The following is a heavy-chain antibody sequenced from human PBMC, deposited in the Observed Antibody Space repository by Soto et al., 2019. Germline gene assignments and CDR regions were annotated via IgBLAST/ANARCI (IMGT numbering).Heavy chain of an antibody. CDR3: ARMNYYDTSGYPFDY. CDR2: IYIRGSN. Sequence: SETLSLTCTVSGGFIWGWIRQSPEKGLEWIGYIYIRGSNNYNPSLKSRLTMSADTSKNQFSLKLTSVTAADTAVYYCARMNYYDTSGYPFDYWGQGMMVTVSS. CDR1: GGFI. J-gene: IGHJ4*02. V-gene: IGHV4-59*01. D-gene: IGHD3-22*01.